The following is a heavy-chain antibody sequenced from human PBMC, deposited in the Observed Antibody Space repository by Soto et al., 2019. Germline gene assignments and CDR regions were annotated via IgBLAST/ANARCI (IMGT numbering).Heavy chain of an antibody. D-gene: IGHD3-3*01. CDR3: AKGKAHTLFGVDTLFDY. CDR1: GFPFGSHA. CDR2: VSGNGGTT. Sequence: PGGSLRLSCAASGFPFGSHAMSWVRQAPGKGLEWVSLVSGNGGTTNYADSVKGRFTISRDNSQKTLYLQMNSLRAEDTAIYYCAKGKAHTLFGVDTLFDYWGQGTLVTRLL. V-gene: IGHV3-23*01. J-gene: IGHJ4*02.